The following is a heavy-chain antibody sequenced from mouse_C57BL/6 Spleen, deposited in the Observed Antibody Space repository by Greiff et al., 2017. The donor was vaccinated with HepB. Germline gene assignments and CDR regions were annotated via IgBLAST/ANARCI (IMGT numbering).Heavy chain of an antibody. CDR1: GYSITSGYY. D-gene: IGHD1-1*01. Sequence: EVKLQESGPGLVKPSQSLSLTCSVTGYSITSGYYWNWIRQFPGNKLEWMGYISYDGSNNYNPSLKNRISITRDTSKNQFFLKLNSLTTEDTATYYGAREHYYGSRNVGAMYYWGQGTSVTVSS. J-gene: IGHJ4*01. CDR3: AREHYYGSRNVGAMYY. CDR2: ISYDGSN. V-gene: IGHV3-6*01.